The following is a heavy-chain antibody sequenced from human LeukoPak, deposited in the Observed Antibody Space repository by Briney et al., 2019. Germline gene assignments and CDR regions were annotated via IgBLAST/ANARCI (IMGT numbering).Heavy chain of an antibody. Sequence: SETLSLTCTVSGGSISSYYWSWIRQPAGKGLEWIGRIYTSGSTNYNPSLKSRVTISVDTSKNQFSLKLSSATAADTAVYYCARDLVAAAGSNWFDPWGQGTLVTVSS. CDR2: IYTSGST. V-gene: IGHV4-4*07. D-gene: IGHD6-13*01. CDR1: GGSISSYY. J-gene: IGHJ5*02. CDR3: ARDLVAAAGSNWFDP.